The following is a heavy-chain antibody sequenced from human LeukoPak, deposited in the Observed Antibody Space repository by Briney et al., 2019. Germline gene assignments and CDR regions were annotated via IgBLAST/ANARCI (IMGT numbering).Heavy chain of an antibody. CDR2: ISSSSSYI. CDR3: ARDWGYYYYYGMDV. V-gene: IGHV3-21*01. D-gene: IGHD3-16*01. J-gene: IGHJ6*02. CDR1: GFTFSVYI. Sequence: GRSPRLSCAASGFTFSVYIIYWGRQTPGKGLEWVSSISSSSSYIYYADSVKGRFTISRDNAKNSLYLQMNSLRAEDTAVYYCARDWGYYYYYGMDVWGQGTTVTVSS.